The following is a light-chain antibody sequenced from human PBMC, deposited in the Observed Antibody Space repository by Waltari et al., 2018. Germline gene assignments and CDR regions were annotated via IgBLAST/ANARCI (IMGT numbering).Light chain of an antibody. V-gene: IGLV3-19*01. Sequence: SSELTQDPAVSVALGQPVRITCQGASLRSYYASWYQQKPGQAPILVIYGKNHRPSGIPDRFSGSSSGNTASLTITGAQAEDEADYYCSSRDSSGNHPSFGGGTKLTVL. J-gene: IGLJ3*02. CDR1: SLRSYY. CDR3: SSRDSSGNHPS. CDR2: GKN.